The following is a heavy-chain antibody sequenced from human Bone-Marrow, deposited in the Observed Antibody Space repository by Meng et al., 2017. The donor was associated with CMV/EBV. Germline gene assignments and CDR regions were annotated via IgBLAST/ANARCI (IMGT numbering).Heavy chain of an antibody. J-gene: IGHJ3*02. D-gene: IGHD2-21*01. V-gene: IGHV1-18*04. CDR3: VSDEGQFLVNDAFDI. Sequence: ASVKVSCQASVYNFESYGISWVRQAPGLGLEWMGWININVGNTHYQQNFQGRVFMTADRMTNTAYMELRGLRTDDKALYYCVSDEGQFLVNDAFDIWGQGTMVTVSS. CDR1: VYNFESYG. CDR2: ININVGNT.